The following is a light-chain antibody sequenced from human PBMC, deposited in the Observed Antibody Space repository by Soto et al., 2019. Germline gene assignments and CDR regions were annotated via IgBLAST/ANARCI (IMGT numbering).Light chain of an antibody. CDR2: GAS. Sequence: EIVLTQSPGTLSLSPGDGATLSCRASQSVSSGYLAWYQQKPGQAPRHLIYGASRRATGIPDRFSGSGSGTDFTLSISRLEPEDFAVYWCQHYGNSPTFGQGTKVQIK. CDR1: QSVSSGY. J-gene: IGKJ1*01. CDR3: QHYGNSPT. V-gene: IGKV3-20*01.